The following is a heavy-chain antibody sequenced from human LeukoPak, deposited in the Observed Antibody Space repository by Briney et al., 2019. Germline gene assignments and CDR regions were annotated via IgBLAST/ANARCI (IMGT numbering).Heavy chain of an antibody. CDR2: IDHSDSYT. V-gene: IGHV5-10-1*01. Sequence: GGSLEISWKGSGSRFTSYWIGWGRQRPGEGLEGVGRIDHSDSYTNYSPSFQGHVTIPADKSISTAYLQLSSLKASDTAMYYCARHYIVDMAWFDPWGQGTLVSVSS. D-gene: IGHD2-21*01. J-gene: IGHJ5*02. CDR3: ARHYIVDMAWFDP. CDR1: GSRFTSYW.